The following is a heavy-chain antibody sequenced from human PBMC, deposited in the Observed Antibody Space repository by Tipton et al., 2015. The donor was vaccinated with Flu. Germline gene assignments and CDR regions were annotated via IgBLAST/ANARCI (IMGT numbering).Heavy chain of an antibody. CDR1: GYTFTSYG. J-gene: IGHJ3*02. V-gene: IGHV1-18*04. CDR2: ISAYNGNT. Sequence: QSGPEVKKPGASVKVSCKASGYTFTSYGISWVRQAPGQGLEWMGWISAYNGNTNYAQKLQGRVTMTTDTSTSTAYMELRSLRSDDTAVYYCASKTYYYDSSGYFTHNDAFDIWGQGTMVTVSS. D-gene: IGHD3-22*01. CDR3: ASKTYYYDSSGYFTHNDAFDI.